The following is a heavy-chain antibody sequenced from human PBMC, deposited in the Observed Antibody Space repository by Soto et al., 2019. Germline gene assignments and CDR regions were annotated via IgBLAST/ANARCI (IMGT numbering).Heavy chain of an antibody. D-gene: IGHD4-4*01. CDR2: MYYSGRS. Sequence: QLQLQESGPGLVKPSETLSLTCSVSGGSISSRTFWWAWIRQPPGKGLEWIGDMYYSGRSNSSPSMQRRVTPSVDISKNQLSLKLNSVTAADTAVYYCARHARDDYNYGGSGIFDYWGQGTLFTVSS. CDR3: ARHARDDYNYGGSGIFDY. J-gene: IGHJ4*02. V-gene: IGHV4-39*01. CDR1: GGSISSRTFW.